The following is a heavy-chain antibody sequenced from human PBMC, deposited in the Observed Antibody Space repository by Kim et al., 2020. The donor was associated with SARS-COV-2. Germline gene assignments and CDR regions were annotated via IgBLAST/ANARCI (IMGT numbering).Heavy chain of an antibody. CDR3: ARGGRIVLLWFGELLPTPD. CDR2: IYYSGST. D-gene: IGHD3-10*01. V-gene: IGHV4-39*07. CDR1: GGSISSSSYY. J-gene: IGHJ4*02. Sequence: ETLSLTCTVSGGSISSSSYYWGWIRQPPGKGLEWIGSIYYSGSTYYNPSLKSRVTISVDTSKNQFSLKLSSVTAADTAVYYWARGGRIVLLWFGELLPTPDWGQGTLVTASS.